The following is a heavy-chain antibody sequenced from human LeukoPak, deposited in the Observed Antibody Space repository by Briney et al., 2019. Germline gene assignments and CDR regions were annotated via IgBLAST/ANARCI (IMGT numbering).Heavy chain of an antibody. V-gene: IGHV3-66*01. CDR2: IYSGGST. J-gene: IGHJ4*02. CDR1: GFTVXSXY. Sequence: GSLRLSCXXXGFTVXSXYMSWVRQAPGKGLEWVSVIYSGGSTYYTDSVKGTFTISRDNSNNTLYLQINSLRAEDTAVYYCARDKDYYDSSGYYDYWGQGTLVTVSS. CDR3: ARDKDYYDSSGYYDY. D-gene: IGHD3-22*01.